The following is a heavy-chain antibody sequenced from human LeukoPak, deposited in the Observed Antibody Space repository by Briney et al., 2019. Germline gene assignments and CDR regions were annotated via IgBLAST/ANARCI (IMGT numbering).Heavy chain of an antibody. V-gene: IGHV1-2*02. CDR3: ARGERYSDADHHYPDLGY. Sequence: ASVKVSCKASGYIFTGYYLFWVRQAPGQGLERMGWINPNGGATRYAQKFQGRVTLTCDTSIRTTYMELSSLTSDDTAVYYCARGERYSDADHHYPDLGYWGQGTLVTVSS. CDR1: GYIFTGYY. CDR2: INPNGGAT. D-gene: IGHD3-16*01. J-gene: IGHJ4*02.